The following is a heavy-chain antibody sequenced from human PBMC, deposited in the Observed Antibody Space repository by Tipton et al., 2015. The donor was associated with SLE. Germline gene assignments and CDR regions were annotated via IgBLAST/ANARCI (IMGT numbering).Heavy chain of an antibody. D-gene: IGHD1-26*01. CDR2: IYTSGST. Sequence: TLSLTCAVYGGSFSGYYWSWIRQPAGKGLEWIGRIYTSGSTNYNPSLKSRVTISVDTSKNQFSLKLSSVTAADTAVYYCARRRHSGSFHFDYWGQGTLVTVSS. CDR3: ARRRHSGSFHFDY. J-gene: IGHJ4*02. V-gene: IGHV4-59*10. CDR1: GGSFSGYY.